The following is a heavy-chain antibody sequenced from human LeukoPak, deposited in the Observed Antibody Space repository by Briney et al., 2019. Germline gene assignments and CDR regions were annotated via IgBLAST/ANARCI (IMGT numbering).Heavy chain of an antibody. J-gene: IGHJ4*02. D-gene: IGHD3-10*01. V-gene: IGHV3-23*01. Sequence: PGGSLRLSCLASGFRFSTYKMNWLRQAPRKGLDWVSAISGSGGSTYYADSVKGRFTISRDNSKNTLYLQMNSLRAEDTAVYYCAKGPITYYYGSGSYSHWGQGTLVTVSS. CDR1: GFRFSTYK. CDR3: AKGPITYYYGSGSYSH. CDR2: ISGSGGST.